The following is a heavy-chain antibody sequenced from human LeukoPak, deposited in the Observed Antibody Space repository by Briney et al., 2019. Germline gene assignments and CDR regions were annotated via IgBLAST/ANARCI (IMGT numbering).Heavy chain of an antibody. CDR1: GFTFSDYY. CDR2: ISSSGSTI. J-gene: IGHJ6*02. CDR3: ARAMPYSSSPYYYYGMDV. Sequence: GGSLRLSCAASGFTFSDYYMSWIRQARGKGLEWVSYISSSGSTIYYADSVKGRFTISRDNAKNSLYLQMNSLRAEDTAVYYCARAMPYSSSPYYYYGMDVWGQGTTVTDSS. V-gene: IGHV3-11*01. D-gene: IGHD6-13*01.